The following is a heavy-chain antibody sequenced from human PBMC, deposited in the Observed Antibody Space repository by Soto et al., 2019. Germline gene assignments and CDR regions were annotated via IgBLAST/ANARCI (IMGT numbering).Heavy chain of an antibody. J-gene: IGHJ6*02. CDR3: ARDFTDSSGPTLGMGV. Sequence: PSETLSLTCTVSGGSISSSSYYWGWIRQPPGKGLEWIGSIFYSGSTYYNPSLKSRVTISVDTSKSQFSLKLSSVTAADTAVYYCARDFTDSSGPTLGMGVWGQGTTVTVS. D-gene: IGHD6-19*01. V-gene: IGHV4-39*07. CDR2: IFYSGST. CDR1: GGSISSSSYY.